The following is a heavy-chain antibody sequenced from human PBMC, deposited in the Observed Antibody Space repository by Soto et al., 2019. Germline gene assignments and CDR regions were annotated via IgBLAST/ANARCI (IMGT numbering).Heavy chain of an antibody. CDR1: GYTFTSYG. CDR2: ISAYNGNT. D-gene: IGHD2-2*01. Sequence: QVQLVQSGAEVKKPGASVKVSCKASGYTFTSYGISWVRQAPGQGLEWMGWISAYNGNTNDAQKLQGRVTITTDTSTSTAYMELRSLRSDDTAVYYCARYCSSTSCYYYYYGMDVWGQGTTVTVSS. J-gene: IGHJ6*02. V-gene: IGHV1-18*04. CDR3: ARYCSSTSCYYYYYGMDV.